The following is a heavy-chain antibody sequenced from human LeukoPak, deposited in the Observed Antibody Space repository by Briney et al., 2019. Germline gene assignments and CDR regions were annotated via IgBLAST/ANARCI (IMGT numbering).Heavy chain of an antibody. CDR3: ARDVGDSSGYTFGY. V-gene: IGHV1-18*01. CDR2: ISAYNGNT. J-gene: IGHJ4*02. Sequence: GASVKVSCKASDYTFTSYGINWVRQAPGQGLEWMGWISAYNGNTDYAQKLQGRVSMTTDTSTSTAYMELRSLRSDDTAVYYCARDVGDSSGYTFGYWGQGTLVTVSS. D-gene: IGHD3-22*01. CDR1: DYTFTSYG.